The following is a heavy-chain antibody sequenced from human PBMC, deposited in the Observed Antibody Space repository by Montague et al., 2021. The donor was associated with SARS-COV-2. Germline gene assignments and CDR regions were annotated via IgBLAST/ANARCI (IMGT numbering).Heavy chain of an antibody. J-gene: IGHJ5*02. CDR2: IYYRGST. V-gene: IGHV4-59*01. CDR3: AREGLNNWFDP. CDR1: NGSISSYY. Sequence: SETLSLTCTASNGSISSYYWSWVRQPPGKRLEWIGYIYYRGSTNYNPSLESRVTMSVDTAKNQFSLKLRSVTAADTAVYFCAREGLNNWFDPWGQGTLVIVSS.